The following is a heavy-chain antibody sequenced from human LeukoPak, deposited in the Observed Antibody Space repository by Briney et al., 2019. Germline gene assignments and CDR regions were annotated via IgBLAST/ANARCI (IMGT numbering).Heavy chain of an antibody. V-gene: IGHV1-69-2*01. Sequence: ATVKVSCKASGYIFTDYYMHWVRQTPGKGLQWMGRIDPEYDATIYVNDFQGRVTMSTDTSTDTAYMELSGLTSEDTGVYYCATIGDQRVLLYWGQGTPVTVSS. CDR1: GYIFTDYY. J-gene: IGHJ4*02. D-gene: IGHD2-2*01. CDR2: IDPEYDAT. CDR3: ATIGDQRVLLY.